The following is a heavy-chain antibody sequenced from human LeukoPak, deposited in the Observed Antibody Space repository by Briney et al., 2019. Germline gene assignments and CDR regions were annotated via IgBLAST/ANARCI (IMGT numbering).Heavy chain of an antibody. V-gene: IGHV4-59*01. CDR1: GGSIRSYY. CDR3: ARDLLGWFDP. CDR2: IHYSEST. J-gene: IGHJ5*02. Sequence: PSETLPLTCTVSGGSIRSYYWGWIRQPPGKGLEWIGYIHYSESTKYNPSLKSRVTISVDTSKNQFSLKLSSVTAADTAVYYCARDLLGWFDPWGQGTLVTVSS.